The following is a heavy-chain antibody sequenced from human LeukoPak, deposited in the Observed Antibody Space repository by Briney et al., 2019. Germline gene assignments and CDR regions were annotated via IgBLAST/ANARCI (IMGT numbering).Heavy chain of an antibody. J-gene: IGHJ4*02. Sequence: SETLFLTCTVSGGSISSHYWSWIRQPPGKGLEWIGYIYNSGSTNYNPSLKSRVTISVDTSKNQFSLKLNSVTAADTAVYYCARDQGGNSANFDYWGQGTLVTVSS. D-gene: IGHD4-23*01. V-gene: IGHV4-59*11. CDR1: GGSISSHY. CDR3: ARDQGGNSANFDY. CDR2: IYNSGST.